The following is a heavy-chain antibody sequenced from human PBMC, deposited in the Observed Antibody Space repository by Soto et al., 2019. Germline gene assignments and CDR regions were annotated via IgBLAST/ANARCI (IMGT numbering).Heavy chain of an antibody. V-gene: IGHV4-34*01. CDR2: INHSGST. CDR1: GGSFSGYY. J-gene: IGHJ4*02. D-gene: IGHD2-15*01. CDR3: ARGRGYCSGGSCYSNFDY. Sequence: QVQLQQWGAGLLKPSETLSLTCAVYGGSFSGYYWSWIRQPPGKGLEWIGEINHSGSTNYNPSLNRRVTISVATSKNQFSLKLSSVTAADTAVYYCARGRGYCSGGSCYSNFDYWGQGTLVTVSS.